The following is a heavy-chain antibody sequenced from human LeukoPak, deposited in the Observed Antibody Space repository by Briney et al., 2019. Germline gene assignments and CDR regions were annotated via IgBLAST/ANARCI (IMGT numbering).Heavy chain of an antibody. CDR3: ARFLNNWNDFDY. J-gene: IGHJ4*02. Sequence: GGSLRLSCAASGFTFDDYGMSWVRQAPGKGLEWVSGINWNGGSTGYADSVKGRFTISRDNAKNSLYLQMNSLRAEDTALYYRARFLNNWNDFDYWGQGTLVTVSS. V-gene: IGHV3-20*04. D-gene: IGHD1-1*01. CDR2: INWNGGST. CDR1: GFTFDDYG.